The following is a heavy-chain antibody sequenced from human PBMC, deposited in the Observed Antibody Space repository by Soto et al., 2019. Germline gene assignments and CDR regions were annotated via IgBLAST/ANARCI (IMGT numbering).Heavy chain of an antibody. Sequence: PSETLSLTCTVSGGSISSSSYYWGWIRQPPGKGLEWIGSIYYSGSTYYNPSLKSRVTISVDTSKNQFSLKLSSVTAADTAVYYCARLVGATRAYYYYYYGMDVWGQGTTVTVSS. J-gene: IGHJ6*02. CDR3: ARLVGATRAYYYYYYGMDV. D-gene: IGHD5-12*01. CDR2: IYYSGST. CDR1: GGSISSSSYY. V-gene: IGHV4-39*01.